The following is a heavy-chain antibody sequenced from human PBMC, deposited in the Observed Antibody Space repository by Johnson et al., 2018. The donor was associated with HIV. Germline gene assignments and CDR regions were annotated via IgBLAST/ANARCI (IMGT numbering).Heavy chain of an antibody. CDR1: GFTFSSYA. Sequence: QVQLVESGGGLVKPGGSLRLSCAASGFTFSSYAMHWVRQAPGKGLEWVAVISYDGSNKYYADSVKGRFTISRDNSKNTLYLQMNSLRAEDTAVYYCAREPGSSSRLGAFDIWGQGTMVTVSS. D-gene: IGHD6-13*01. CDR2: ISYDGSNK. V-gene: IGHV3-30*14. CDR3: AREPGSSSRLGAFDI. J-gene: IGHJ3*02.